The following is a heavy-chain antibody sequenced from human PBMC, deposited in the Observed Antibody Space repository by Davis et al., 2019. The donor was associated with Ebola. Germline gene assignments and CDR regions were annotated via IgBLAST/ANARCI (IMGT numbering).Heavy chain of an antibody. D-gene: IGHD1-26*01. J-gene: IGHJ3*02. CDR1: GFTFSSYY. CDR3: AREAIVGGTDDAFDI. Sequence: PGGSLSLSCAASGFTFSSYYMSWVRQAPGKGLEWVANIKQDGSDKYYVDSVNGRFTISRDNAKNSLYLQMNSLRAEDTAVYYCAREAIVGGTDDAFDIWGQGTMVTVSS. CDR2: IKQDGSDK. V-gene: IGHV3-7*03.